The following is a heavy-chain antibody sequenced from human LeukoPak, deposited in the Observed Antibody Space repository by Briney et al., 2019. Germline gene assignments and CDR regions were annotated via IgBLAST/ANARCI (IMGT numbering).Heavy chain of an antibody. CDR2: ISWNSGDI. V-gene: IGHV3-9*01. CDR1: GFTFDDYA. J-gene: IGHJ4*02. Sequence: PGRSLRLSCAASGFTFDDYAMHWVRQAAGKGLEWVSGISWNSGDIGYADYVKGRFTISRDNAKNSLYLQMNSLGAEDTALYYCAKDRNPGRGWDSYFDYWGQGTLVTVSS. CDR3: AKDRNPGRGWDSYFDY. D-gene: IGHD6-19*01.